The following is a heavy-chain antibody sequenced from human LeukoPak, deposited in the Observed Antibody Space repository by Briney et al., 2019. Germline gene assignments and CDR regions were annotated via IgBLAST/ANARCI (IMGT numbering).Heavy chain of an antibody. CDR3: ASLLPTTASYNFDS. Sequence: SETLSLTCTVSGGSIRSDGYYWGWIRQTPGKGLEWIGNIYYSGSTYYNPSLKSRVTISVDTSKNQFSLKLTSVTAADTAVYYCASLLPTTASYNFDSWGQGTLVTVSS. CDR1: GGSIRSDGYY. V-gene: IGHV4-39*07. CDR2: IYYSGST. J-gene: IGHJ4*02. D-gene: IGHD1-1*01.